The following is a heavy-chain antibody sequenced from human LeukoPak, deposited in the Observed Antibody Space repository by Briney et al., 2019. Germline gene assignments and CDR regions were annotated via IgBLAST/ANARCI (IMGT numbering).Heavy chain of an antibody. D-gene: IGHD4-23*01. J-gene: IGHJ4*02. V-gene: IGHV3-20*01. CDR3: ARGNSNFNY. Sequence: GGSLRLSCAASGFTFADYGMSWVRQAPGKGLEWVSGVNRNGGTTSYADSVKGRFTISRDNARNSLYLQMNSLRVGDTALYHCARGNSNFNYWGQGTLVTVSS. CDR1: GFTFADYG. CDR2: VNRNGGTT.